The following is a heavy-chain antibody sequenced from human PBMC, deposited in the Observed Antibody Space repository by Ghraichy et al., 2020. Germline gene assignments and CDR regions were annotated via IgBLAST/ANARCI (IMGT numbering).Heavy chain of an antibody. CDR3: ARLRERYGDPNWFDP. J-gene: IGHJ5*02. V-gene: IGHV4-59*08. CDR2: IYYSGST. D-gene: IGHD4-17*01. CDR1: GGSISSYY. Sequence: SETLSLTCTVSGGSISSYYWSWIRQPPGKGLEWIGYIYYSGSTNYNPSLKSRVTISVDTSKNQFSLKLSSVTAADTAVYYCARLRERYGDPNWFDPWGQGTLVTVSS.